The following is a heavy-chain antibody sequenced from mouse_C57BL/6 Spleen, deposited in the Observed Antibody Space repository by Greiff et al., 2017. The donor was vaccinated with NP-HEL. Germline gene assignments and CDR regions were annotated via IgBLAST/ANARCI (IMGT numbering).Heavy chain of an antibody. Sequence: QVQLQQPGAELVMPGASVKLSCKASGYTFTSYWMYWVKQRPGQGLEWIGEIDPSDSYTNYNQKFKGKSTLTVDKSSSTAYMQLSSLTSEDSAVYYCARKLSYAMDYWGQGTSDTASS. CDR3: ARKLSYAMDY. CDR1: GYTFTSYW. D-gene: IGHD1-1*02. V-gene: IGHV1-69*01. CDR2: IDPSDSYT. J-gene: IGHJ4*01.